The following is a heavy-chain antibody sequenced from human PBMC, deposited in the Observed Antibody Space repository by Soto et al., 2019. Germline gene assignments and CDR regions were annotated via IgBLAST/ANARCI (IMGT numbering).Heavy chain of an antibody. Sequence: GGSLRLSCAPSGLSFSTYSMNWIRQAPGQGLEWVSYISSTSSSKSYADSVKGRFTISRDNAKNSLYLQMNSLRDEDTAVYYCASLHYDFRSGYYSYFDYWGQGTLVTVSS. CDR1: GLSFSTYS. V-gene: IGHV3-48*02. CDR2: ISSTSSSK. J-gene: IGHJ4*02. D-gene: IGHD3-3*01. CDR3: ASLHYDFRSGYYSYFDY.